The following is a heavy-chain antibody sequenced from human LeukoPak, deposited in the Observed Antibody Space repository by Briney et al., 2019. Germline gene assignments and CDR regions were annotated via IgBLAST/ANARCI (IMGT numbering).Heavy chain of an antibody. D-gene: IGHD3-10*01. J-gene: IGHJ5*02. Sequence: SETLSLTCTVSGGSISSYYWSWIRQPPGKGLEWIGYIYYSGSTNYNPSLKSRVTISVDTSKSQFSLKLSSVTAADTAVYYCARLDGSGSYSWFDPWGQGTLVTVSS. CDR3: ARLDGSGSYSWFDP. V-gene: IGHV4-59*08. CDR1: GGSISSYY. CDR2: IYYSGST.